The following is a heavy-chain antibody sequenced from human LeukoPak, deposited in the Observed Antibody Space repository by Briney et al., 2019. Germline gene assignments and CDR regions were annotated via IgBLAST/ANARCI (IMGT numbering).Heavy chain of an antibody. Sequence: PGGSLRLSCAASGFTFSDYYMSWIRQAPGKGLEWVSYISSSGSTIYYADSVKGRFTISRDNAKNSLYLQMNSLRAEDTAVYYCARAGQLSYYYYMDVWGKGTTVTVSS. V-gene: IGHV3-11*04. J-gene: IGHJ6*03. D-gene: IGHD1-1*01. CDR3: ARAGQLSYYYYMDV. CDR1: GFTFSDYY. CDR2: ISSSGSTI.